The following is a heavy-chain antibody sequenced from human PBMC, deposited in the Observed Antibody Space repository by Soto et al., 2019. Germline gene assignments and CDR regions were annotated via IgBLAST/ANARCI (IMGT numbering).Heavy chain of an antibody. CDR1: GYTFRNYY. D-gene: IGHD2-15*01. Sequence: QVQLVQSGAEVKKPGASVRVSCKTSGYTFRNYYIHWVRQAPGQGLEWMGIINPSRGNTTYAEKSQDRLPIPTDTSTSTVYMELSSLRSDDTAIYYSARDWIVMVLSAGPPHYYYYSGLDVWGQGNKVTVSS. CDR3: ARDWIVMVLSAGPPHYYYYSGLDV. J-gene: IGHJ6*02. V-gene: IGHV1-46*01. CDR2: INPSRGNT.